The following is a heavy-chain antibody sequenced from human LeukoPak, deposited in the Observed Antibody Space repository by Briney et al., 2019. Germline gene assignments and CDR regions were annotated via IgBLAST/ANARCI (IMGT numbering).Heavy chain of an antibody. J-gene: IGHJ6*02. CDR2: ISSNGGST. V-gene: IGHV3-64*01. Sequence: GGSLRLSCAASGFTFSSYAMHWVRQAPGKGLEYVSAISSNGGSTYYANSVKGRFTISRDNSKNTLYLQMGSLRAEDMAVYYCAGDRESDFWSGYRYYYYYYGMDVWGQGTTVTVSS. CDR1: GFTFSSYA. CDR3: AGDRESDFWSGYRYYYYYYGMDV. D-gene: IGHD3-3*01.